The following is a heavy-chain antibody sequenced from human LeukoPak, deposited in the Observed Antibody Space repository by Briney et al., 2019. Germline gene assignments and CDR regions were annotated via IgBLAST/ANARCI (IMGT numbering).Heavy chain of an antibody. V-gene: IGHV3-15*07. J-gene: IGHJ4*02. CDR2: IKSKTDGGTT. CDR3: TTSLCGDSGSYFCGAAKNDY. Sequence: PGGSLRLSCAASGFTFSDAWMNWVRQAPGKGLEWVGRIKSKTDGGTTDYAAPVKGRFTISRDDSKNTLYLQMNSLKTEDTAVYYCTTSLCGDSGSYFCGAAKNDYWGQGTLVTVSS. CDR1: GFTFSDAW. D-gene: IGHD1-26*01.